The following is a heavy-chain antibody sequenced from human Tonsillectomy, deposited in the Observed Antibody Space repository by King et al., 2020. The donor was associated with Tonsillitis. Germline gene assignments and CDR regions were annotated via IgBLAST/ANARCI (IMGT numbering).Heavy chain of an antibody. V-gene: IGHV5-10-1*03. CDR3: ARRGYCSSTSCSGDGAFDI. D-gene: IGHD2-2*01. CDR2: IDPSDSYT. Sequence: QLVQSGAEVKKPGESLRISCKGSGYSFTSYWISWVRQMPGKGLEWMGRIDPSDSYTNYSPSFQGTVTISADKSISTAYLQWSSLKASDTAMYYCARRGYCSSTSCSGDGAFDIWGQGTMVTVSS. J-gene: IGHJ3*02. CDR1: GYSFTSYW.